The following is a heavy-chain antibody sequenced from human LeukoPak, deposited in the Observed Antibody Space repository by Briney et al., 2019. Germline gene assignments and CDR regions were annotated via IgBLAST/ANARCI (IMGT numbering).Heavy chain of an antibody. J-gene: IGHJ4*02. Sequence: PSETLSLTCTVSGGSISSSSYYWGWIRQPPGKGLEWIGSIYYSGSTYYNPSLKSRVTISVDTSKNQFYLKLTSVTAADTAVYYCARGVVAAPQTFDYWGQGTLVTVSS. CDR1: GGSISSSSYY. V-gene: IGHV4-39*07. CDR3: ARGVVAAPQTFDY. D-gene: IGHD2-15*01. CDR2: IYYSGST.